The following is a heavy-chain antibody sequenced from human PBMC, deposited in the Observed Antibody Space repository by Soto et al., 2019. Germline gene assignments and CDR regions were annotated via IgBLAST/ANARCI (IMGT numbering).Heavy chain of an antibody. D-gene: IGHD2-2*03. CDR1: GGSISSGGYY. J-gene: IGHJ6*02. Sequence: SETLSLTCTVSGGSISSGGYYWSWIRQHPGKGLEWIGYIYYSGSTYYNPSLKSRVTISVDTSKNQFSLKLSSVTAADTAVYYCARLNGYCVSTGCHGYYRMDVWGQGTTVT. CDR2: IYYSGST. CDR3: ARLNGYCVSTGCHGYYRMDV. V-gene: IGHV4-31*03.